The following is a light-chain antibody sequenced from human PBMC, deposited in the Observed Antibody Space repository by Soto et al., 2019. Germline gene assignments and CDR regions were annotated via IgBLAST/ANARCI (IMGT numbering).Light chain of an antibody. J-gene: IGKJ3*01. CDR3: MQGLQTPPT. Sequence: VMGQYQLSLGVTPAEPASIACRSSERLLYSNGYNYLDGYLQKPGQSPQLLIYLGSNRASGVPDRISGSGSGTDFTLKITRLEAEDVGVYYCMQGLQTPPTVGPGTKVDLK. V-gene: IGKV2-28*01. CDR1: ERLLYSNGYNY. CDR2: LGS.